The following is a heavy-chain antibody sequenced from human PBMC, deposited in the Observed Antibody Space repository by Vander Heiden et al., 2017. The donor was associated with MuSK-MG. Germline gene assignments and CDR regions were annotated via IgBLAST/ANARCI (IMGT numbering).Heavy chain of an antibody. V-gene: IGHV4-39*01. CDR2: IYYSGST. Sequence: QLQLQESGPGLVKPSETLSITCTVSGGSISTSSYYWGWIRQPPGKGLEWIGSIYYSGSTYYNPSLKSRVTISVDTSKNQFSLKLSSVTAADTAVYYCASLLPMTAGEKPNSDYWGQGTLVTVSS. CDR3: ASLLPMTAGEKPNSDY. D-gene: IGHD2-21*02. CDR1: GGSISTSSYY. J-gene: IGHJ4*02.